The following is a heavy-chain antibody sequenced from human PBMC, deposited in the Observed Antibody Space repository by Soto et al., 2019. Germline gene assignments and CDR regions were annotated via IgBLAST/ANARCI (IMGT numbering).Heavy chain of an antibody. Sequence: GGSLRLSCAASGFTFSSYSMNWVRQAPGKGLEWVSSISSSSSYIYYADSLKGRFTISRDNTKNSLYLQMNSLRAEDTAVYYCARAPYYYDSSRYYYVWGQGTLVTVSS. V-gene: IGHV3-21*01. D-gene: IGHD3-22*01. CDR1: GFTFSSYS. CDR2: ISSSSSYI. J-gene: IGHJ4*02. CDR3: ARAPYYYDSSRYYYV.